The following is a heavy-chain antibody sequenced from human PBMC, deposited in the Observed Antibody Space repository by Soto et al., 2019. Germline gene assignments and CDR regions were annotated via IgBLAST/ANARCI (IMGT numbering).Heavy chain of an antibody. Sequence: QVQLVESGGGVVQPGRSLGLSCAASGFTFSSYGMHWVRQAPGKGLEWVAVISYDGSNKYYADSVKGRFTISRDNSKNTLYLQMNSLRAEDTAVYYCAKSGGSNLLTLWYWGQGTLVTVSS. J-gene: IGHJ4*02. CDR1: GFTFSSYG. CDR2: ISYDGSNK. V-gene: IGHV3-30*18. CDR3: AKSGGSNLLTLWY. D-gene: IGHD1-26*01.